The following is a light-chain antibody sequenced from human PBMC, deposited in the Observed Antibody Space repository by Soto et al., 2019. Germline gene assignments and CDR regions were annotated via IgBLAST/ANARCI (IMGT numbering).Light chain of an antibody. CDR1: QSVSSY. V-gene: IGKV3-11*01. CDR3: QQRSNWPRGLT. CDR2: DAS. Sequence: EIVLTQSPATLSLSPGERATLSCRASQSVSSYLAWYQQKPGQAPRLLIYDASNKATGIPARFSGSGSGTDFTLTISSLEADDFAFYYCQQRSNWPRGLTFGGGTKVEIK. J-gene: IGKJ4*01.